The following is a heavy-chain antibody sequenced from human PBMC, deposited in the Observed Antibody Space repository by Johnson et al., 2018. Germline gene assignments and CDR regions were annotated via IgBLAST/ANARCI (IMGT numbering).Heavy chain of an antibody. CDR2: INWNGGST. D-gene: IGHD6-19*01. J-gene: IGHJ3*02. V-gene: IGHV3-20*04. Sequence: EVQLLETGGGVVRPGGSLRLSCAASGFMFDDYGMSWVRQGPGKGLEWVSGINWNGGSTGYADSVKGRFTISRDNAKNSLYLQMNSLRAEDTALYYCARAAYSSGWYFGAFDIWGQGTMVTVSS. CDR3: ARAAYSSGWYFGAFDI. CDR1: GFMFDDYG.